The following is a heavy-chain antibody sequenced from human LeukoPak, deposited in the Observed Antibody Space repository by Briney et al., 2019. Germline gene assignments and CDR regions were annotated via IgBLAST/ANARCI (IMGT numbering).Heavy chain of an antibody. Sequence: GGSLRLSCAASGFTFSSYAMSWVRQAPGKGLEWVSAISGSGGSTYCADSVKGRFTISRDNSKNTLYLQMNSLRAEDTAVYYCAKQGLSSGWSFDYWGQGTLVTVSS. CDR3: AKQGLSSGWSFDY. D-gene: IGHD6-19*01. V-gene: IGHV3-23*01. CDR1: GFTFSSYA. J-gene: IGHJ4*02. CDR2: ISGSGGST.